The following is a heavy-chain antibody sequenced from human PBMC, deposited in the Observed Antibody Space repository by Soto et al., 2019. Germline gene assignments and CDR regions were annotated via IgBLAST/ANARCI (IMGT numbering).Heavy chain of an antibody. V-gene: IGHV3-11*01. CDR2: ISSSGSTI. D-gene: IGHD5-12*01. CDR3: ASTYSGYEKDAFDI. J-gene: IGHJ3*02. Sequence: GGSLRLSCAASGFTFSDYYMSWIRQAPGKGPEWVSYISSSGSTIYYADSVKGRFTISRDNAKTSLYLQMNSLRAEDTAVYYCASTYSGYEKDAFDIWGQGTMVTVS. CDR1: GFTFSDYY.